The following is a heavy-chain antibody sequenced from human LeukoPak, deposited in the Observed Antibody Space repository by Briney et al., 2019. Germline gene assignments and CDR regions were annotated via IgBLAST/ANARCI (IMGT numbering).Heavy chain of an antibody. CDR1: GGSFSGYH. J-gene: IGHJ4*02. D-gene: IGHD5-18*01. CDR2: INHSGST. CDR3: ARVNTAMVYGSDY. V-gene: IGHV4-34*01. Sequence: PSETLSLTCAVYGGSFSGYHWSWIRQPPGKGLEWIGEINHSGSTNYNPSLKSRVTISVDTSKNQFSLKLSSVTAADTAVYYCARVNTAMVYGSDYWGQGTLVTVSS.